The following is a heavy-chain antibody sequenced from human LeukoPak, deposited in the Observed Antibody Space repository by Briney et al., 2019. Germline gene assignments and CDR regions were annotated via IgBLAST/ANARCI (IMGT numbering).Heavy chain of an antibody. CDR3: AGERITRVRTVPDDAFDI. Sequence: PLGGLRLSSAASGFTLSSYIMRWVPQAPGKGVGWGAVIWDDGSNEYYADSVRGRFTISRDNSKKTLCLHISGVREQRTPLYYTAGERITRVRTVPDDAFDIWGEGTMVTVSS. V-gene: IGHV3-33*08. CDR2: IWDDGSNE. J-gene: IGHJ3*02. D-gene: IGHD3-10*01. CDR1: GFTLSSYI.